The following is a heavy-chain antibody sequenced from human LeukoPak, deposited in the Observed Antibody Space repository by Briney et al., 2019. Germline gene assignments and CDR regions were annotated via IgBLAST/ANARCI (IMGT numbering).Heavy chain of an antibody. Sequence: GGSLRLSCAASGLTFKTNGMTWFRQAPGKGLEWVSTINNGGENTHYADSVKGRFTISRDNSKNTLYLQVNSLRAEDTALYYCAIEPSDYYETNSLDFWGQGTLVTVSS. CDR1: GLTFKTNG. J-gene: IGHJ4*02. V-gene: IGHV3-23*01. CDR2: INNGGENT. CDR3: AIEPSDYYETNSLDF. D-gene: IGHD3-22*01.